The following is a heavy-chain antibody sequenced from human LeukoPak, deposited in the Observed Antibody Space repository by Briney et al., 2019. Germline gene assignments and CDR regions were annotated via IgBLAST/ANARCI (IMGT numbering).Heavy chain of an antibody. J-gene: IGHJ4*02. Sequence: GASVKVSCKTSGYTFSGYYMHWVRQAPGQGLEWMGWINPISGGTNYAQNFQGRVTMTRDTSISTVYMELSRLTSDGTAFYYCGRDLFRDFYGSGSSHHFDSWGQGTLVTVSS. CDR2: INPISGGT. V-gene: IGHV1-2*02. D-gene: IGHD3-10*01. CDR1: GYTFSGYY. CDR3: GRDLFRDFYGSGSSHHFDS.